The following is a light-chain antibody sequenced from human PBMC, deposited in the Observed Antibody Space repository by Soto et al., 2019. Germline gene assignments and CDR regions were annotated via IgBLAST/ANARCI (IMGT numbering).Light chain of an antibody. Sequence: QSALTQPPSASGSPGQSVTISCTGTSSDVGAYNYVSWYQQHPGKAPKLMIYEVSKRPSGVPDRFSGSKSGNTASLTVSGLQSEAEADYYCSSYTGNNNLVVFGGGTKLTVL. CDR2: EVS. V-gene: IGLV2-8*01. CDR1: SSDVGAYNY. J-gene: IGLJ2*01. CDR3: SSYTGNNNLVV.